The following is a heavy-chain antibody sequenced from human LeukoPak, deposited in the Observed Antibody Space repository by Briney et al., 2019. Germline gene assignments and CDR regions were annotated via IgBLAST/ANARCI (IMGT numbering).Heavy chain of an antibody. D-gene: IGHD1-26*01. Sequence: GGSLRLSRTASGFTFGDYAMSWVRQAPGKGLEWVGFIRSKAYGGTTEYAASVKGRFTISRDDSKSIAYLQMNSLKTEDTAVYYCTRISLGATVDYWGQGTLVTVSS. CDR2: IRSKAYGGTT. J-gene: IGHJ4*02. V-gene: IGHV3-49*04. CDR1: GFTFGDYA. CDR3: TRISLGATVDY.